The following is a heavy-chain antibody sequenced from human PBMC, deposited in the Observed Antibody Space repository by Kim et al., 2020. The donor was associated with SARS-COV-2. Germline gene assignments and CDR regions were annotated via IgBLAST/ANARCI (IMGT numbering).Heavy chain of an antibody. D-gene: IGHD4-17*01. J-gene: IGHJ4*02. CDR1: GFTFNTSD. CDR3: TQGNSGGH. V-gene: IGHV3-23*03. CDR2: INGAGTYT. Sequence: GGSLRLSCAASGFTFNTSDMNWVRQPPGKGLEWVSVINGAGTYTNYADSVKGRFTISRDNSKSTVHLQMNGLRAEDTATYYWTQGNSGGHWGEGTLVT.